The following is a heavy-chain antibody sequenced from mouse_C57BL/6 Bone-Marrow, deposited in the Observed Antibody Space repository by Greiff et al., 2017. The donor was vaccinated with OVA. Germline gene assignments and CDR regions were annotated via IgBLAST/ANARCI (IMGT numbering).Heavy chain of an antibody. CDR1: GYTFTSYW. J-gene: IGHJ2*01. CDR3: ARVAITTVGHIDY. CDR2: IYPGSGST. V-gene: IGHV1-55*01. Sequence: VQLQQPGAELVKPGASVKMSCKASGYTFTSYWITWVKQRPGQGLEWIGDIYPGSGSTNYNEKFKSKATLTVDTSSSTAYMQLSSLTSEDSAVYYCARVAITTVGHIDYWGQGTTLTVSS. D-gene: IGHD1-1*01.